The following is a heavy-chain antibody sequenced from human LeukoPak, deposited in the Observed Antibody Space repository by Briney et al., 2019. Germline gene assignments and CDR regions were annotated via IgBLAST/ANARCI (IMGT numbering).Heavy chain of an antibody. CDR2: INHNGNVN. CDR3: ARQGDSSGWYNWFDP. CDR1: GFTFSSYW. V-gene: IGHV3-7*03. D-gene: IGHD6-19*01. J-gene: IGHJ5*02. Sequence: GGSLRLSCAASGFTFSSYWMNWARQAPGKGLEWVASINHNGNVNYYVDSVKGRFTISRDNAKNSLYLQMSNLRAEDTAVYYCARQGDSSGWYNWFDPWGQGTLVTVSS.